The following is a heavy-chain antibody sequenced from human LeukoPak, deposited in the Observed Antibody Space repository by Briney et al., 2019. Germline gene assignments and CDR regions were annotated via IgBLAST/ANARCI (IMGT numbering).Heavy chain of an antibody. D-gene: IGHD2-21*02. J-gene: IGHJ5*01. CDR2: ISHNSGVI. CDR1: GFTFSTHA. CDR3: AKAYCGGGCHSKFDS. Sequence: GGSLRLSCAASGFTFSTHAMTWVRQAPGKGLEWVSLISHNSGVIYYADSVRGRFTISRDNSRNTLYLQMNSLRVEDTALYYCAKAYCGGGCHSKFDSWGQGTLVTVSS. V-gene: IGHV3-23*01.